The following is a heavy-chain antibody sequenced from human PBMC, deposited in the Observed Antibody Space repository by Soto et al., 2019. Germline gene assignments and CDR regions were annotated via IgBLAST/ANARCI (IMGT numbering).Heavy chain of an antibody. CDR3: ARSSSGGPYYFDF. CDR1: GDYISSGGYY. CDR2: IYHSGTA. D-gene: IGHD3-10*01. J-gene: IGHJ4*02. V-gene: IGHV4-31*03. Sequence: SETLSLTCTVSGDYISSGGYYWAWIRQHPGKGLEWIGYIYHSGTAYYNPSLKSRVSLSVDTSENQFSLNLNSVTVADTAVYFCARSSSGGPYYFDFWGQGALVTVS.